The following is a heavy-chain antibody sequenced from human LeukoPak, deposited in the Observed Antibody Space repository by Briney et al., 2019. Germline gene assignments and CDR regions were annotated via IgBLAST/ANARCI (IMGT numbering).Heavy chain of an antibody. CDR2: IKQDGSEK. CDR1: GFTFSSYW. J-gene: IGHJ4*02. CDR3: AKVRRMVRGGIDY. Sequence: PGGSLRLSCAASGFTFSSYWMSWVRQAPGKGLEWVANIKQDGSEKYYVDSVKGRFTISRDNAKNSLYLQMNSLRAEDTALYYCAKVRRMVRGGIDYWGQGTLVTVSS. D-gene: IGHD3-10*01. V-gene: IGHV3-7*03.